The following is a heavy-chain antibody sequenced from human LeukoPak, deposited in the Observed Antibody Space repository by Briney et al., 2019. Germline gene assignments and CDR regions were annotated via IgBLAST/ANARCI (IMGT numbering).Heavy chain of an antibody. Sequence: GGSLRLSCAASGFTFDDYAMHWVRQAPGKGLEWVSLISGDGGGTYYADSVKGRFTISRDNSKNFLFLQMNSLRTEDTALYYCAKLDHYYYGMDVWGQGTTVTVSS. V-gene: IGHV3-43*02. CDR2: ISGDGGGT. CDR1: GFTFDDYA. J-gene: IGHJ6*02. CDR3: AKLDHYYYGMDV.